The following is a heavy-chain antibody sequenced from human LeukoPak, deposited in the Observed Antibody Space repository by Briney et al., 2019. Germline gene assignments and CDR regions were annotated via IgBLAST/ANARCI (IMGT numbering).Heavy chain of an antibody. D-gene: IGHD2-15*01. Sequence: GGSLRLSCAASGFTVSSNYMSWVRQAPGKGLEWVSVIYSGGSTYYADSVKGRFTISRDNSKNTLYLQMNSLRAEDTAVYYCARSGYCSGGSCYLDAFDIWGQGTMATVSS. CDR2: IYSGGST. V-gene: IGHV3-53*01. CDR1: GFTVSSNY. J-gene: IGHJ3*02. CDR3: ARSGYCSGGSCYLDAFDI.